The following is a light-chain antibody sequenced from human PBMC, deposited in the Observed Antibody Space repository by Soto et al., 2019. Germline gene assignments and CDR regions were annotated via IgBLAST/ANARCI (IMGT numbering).Light chain of an antibody. V-gene: IGKV3-20*01. Sequence: EIVLTQSPVTLSLSPGERATLSFRASQSVISTYLAWYQQKPGQAPRLLIYGASSRATGIPDRFSGSGSGTDFTLTISRLEPEDFAVYYCQQYGSSPITFGQGTRLEIK. J-gene: IGKJ5*01. CDR2: GAS. CDR3: QQYGSSPIT. CDR1: QSVISTY.